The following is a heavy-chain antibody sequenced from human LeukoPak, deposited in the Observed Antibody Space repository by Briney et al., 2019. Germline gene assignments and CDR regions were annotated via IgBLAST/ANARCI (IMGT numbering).Heavy chain of an antibody. J-gene: IGHJ3*01. D-gene: IGHD6-13*01. CDR2: IIPIFGTA. Sequence: SVKVACKASGGTFSSYAISWVRQAPGQGLEWMGGIIPIFGTANYAQKFQGRVTITADESTSTAYMELSSLRSEDTAVYYCARVVAAAGHDAFDVWGQGRMLTVSS. CDR3: ARVVAAAGHDAFDV. CDR1: GGTFSSYA. V-gene: IGHV1-69*13.